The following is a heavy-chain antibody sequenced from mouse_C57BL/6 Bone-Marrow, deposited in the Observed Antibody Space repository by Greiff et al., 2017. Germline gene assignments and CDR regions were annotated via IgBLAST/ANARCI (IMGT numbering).Heavy chain of an antibody. CDR3: TRGIYYYGSSIYWYFDV. J-gene: IGHJ1*03. Sequence: DVKLVESGTVLARPGASVKMSCKTSGYTFTSYWMHWVKQRPGQGLEWIGAIYPGNSDTSYNQKFKGKAKLTAVTSASTAYMELSSLTNEDSAVYYCTRGIYYYGSSIYWYFDVWGTGTTVTVSS. V-gene: IGHV1-5*01. D-gene: IGHD1-1*01. CDR1: GYTFTSYW. CDR2: IYPGNSDT.